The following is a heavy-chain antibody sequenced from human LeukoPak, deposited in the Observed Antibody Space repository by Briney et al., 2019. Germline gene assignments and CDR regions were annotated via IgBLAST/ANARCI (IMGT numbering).Heavy chain of an antibody. Sequence: GASVKVSCKASGYTFTSYDINWVRQATGQGPEWMGWMSSNSGDTGYAQNFQGRVTMTRDTSISTAYMELSSLRSDDTAVYYCARGLIAARALDPWGQGTLVTVSS. J-gene: IGHJ5*02. D-gene: IGHD6-6*01. V-gene: IGHV1-8*01. CDR3: ARGLIAARALDP. CDR1: GYTFTSYD. CDR2: MSSNSGDT.